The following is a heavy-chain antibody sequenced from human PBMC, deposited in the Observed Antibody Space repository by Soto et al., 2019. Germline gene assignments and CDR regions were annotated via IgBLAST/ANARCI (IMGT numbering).Heavy chain of an antibody. CDR3: ASRTPSVECELLRRPFYYYGMDV. Sequence: QVQLVQSGAEVKKPGSSVKVSCKASGGTFSSYAISWVRQAPGQGLEWMGGIIPIFGTANYAQKFQGRVTICVDESTSTADVELRSLRSDDTAVYYCASRTPSVECELLRRPFYYYGMDVWGQGTTVSVAS. CDR2: IIPIFGTA. D-gene: IGHD1-26*01. CDR1: GGTFSSYA. V-gene: IGHV1-69*01. J-gene: IGHJ6*02.